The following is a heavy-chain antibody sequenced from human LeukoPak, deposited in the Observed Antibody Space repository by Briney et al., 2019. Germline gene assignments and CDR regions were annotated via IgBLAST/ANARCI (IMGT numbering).Heavy chain of an antibody. CDR1: GDSISNYY. D-gene: IGHD1-26*01. CDR2: IYYTGRT. CDR3: ASRRPGIVGRFNY. J-gene: IGHJ4*02. Sequence: SETLSLTSTVSGDSISNYYWNWLPQPQGKGLEGRGNIYYTGRTNHNPSLKSRATISSDSSKKQYSLQRSLTTAAATAVYCCASRRPGIVGRFNYWGQGTLVTVSS. V-gene: IGHV4-59*01.